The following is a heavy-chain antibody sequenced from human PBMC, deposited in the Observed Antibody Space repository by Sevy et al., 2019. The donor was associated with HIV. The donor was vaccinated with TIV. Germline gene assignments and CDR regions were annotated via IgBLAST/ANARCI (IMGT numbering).Heavy chain of an antibody. D-gene: IGHD2-2*01. J-gene: IGHJ5*02. Sequence: SETLSLTCAVHDGTFSGYYWNWISQLPGKGLEWIGEINESGITYYNPSLKSRVTISVDTSKKQFSLKLNSVTAVDSAVYFCARSPPVVVVPGAPSWFDPWGQGTLVTVS. CDR3: ARSPPVVVVPGAPSWFDP. CDR1: DGTFSGYY. V-gene: IGHV4-34*08. CDR2: INESGIT.